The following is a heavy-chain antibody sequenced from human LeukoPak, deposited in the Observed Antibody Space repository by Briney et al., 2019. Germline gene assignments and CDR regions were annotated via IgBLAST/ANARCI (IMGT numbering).Heavy chain of an antibody. CDR1: GYTFTSYG. Sequence: GASVKVSCKASGYTFTSYGISWVRQAPGQGLEWMGWISAYNGNTNYAQKLQGRVTMTTDTSTSTAYMELRSLRSDDTAVYYCARGSGYSYGYRVNYYYYMDVWGKGTTVTISS. CDR3: ARGSGYSYGYRVNYYYYMDV. V-gene: IGHV1-18*01. CDR2: ISAYNGNT. J-gene: IGHJ6*03. D-gene: IGHD5-18*01.